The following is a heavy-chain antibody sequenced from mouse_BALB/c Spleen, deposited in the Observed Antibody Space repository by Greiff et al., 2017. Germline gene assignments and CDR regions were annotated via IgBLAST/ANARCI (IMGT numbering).Heavy chain of an antibody. CDR1: GFTFSSFG. J-gene: IGHJ1*01. V-gene: IGHV5-17*02. CDR3: ARSRTTVVDWYFDV. CDR2: ISSGSSTI. Sequence: EVKLVESGGGLVQPGGSRKLSCAASGFTFSSFGMHWVRQAPEKGLEWVAYISSGSSTIYYADTVKGRFTISRDNPKNTLFLQMTSLRSEDTAMYYCARSRTTVVDWYFDVWGAGTTVTVSS. D-gene: IGHD1-1*01.